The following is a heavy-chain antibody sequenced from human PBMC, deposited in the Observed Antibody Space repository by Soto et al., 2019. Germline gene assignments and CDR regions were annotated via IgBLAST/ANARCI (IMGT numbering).Heavy chain of an antibody. J-gene: IGHJ5*01. CDR3: AREEGATVANNWFDS. CDR2: IRPDGSEK. Sequence: EVQVVESGGGLVQPGGSLRVCCVGSGFTFRSYWMSWVRQAPGKGLEWVANIRPDGSEKYYVDSVKGRFTISRDNAKNSLYLQMSSLRAEDTALYYCAREEGATVANNWFDSWGQGALVTVSS. V-gene: IGHV3-7*03. CDR1: GFTFRSYW. D-gene: IGHD4-17*01.